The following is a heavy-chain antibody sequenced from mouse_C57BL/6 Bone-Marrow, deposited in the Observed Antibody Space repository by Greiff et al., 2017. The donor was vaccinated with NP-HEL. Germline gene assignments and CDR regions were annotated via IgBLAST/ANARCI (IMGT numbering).Heavy chain of an antibody. CDR3: ARERDYYGAMDY. CDR2: FDPSDSYT. J-gene: IGHJ4*01. Sequence: QVQLQQPGAELVMPGASVKLSCKASGYTFTSYWMHWVKQRPGQGLEWIGEFDPSDSYTNYNQKFKGKSTLTVDKSSSTAYMQLSSLTSEDSAVYYCARERDYYGAMDYWGQGTSVTVSS. D-gene: IGHD1-1*01. CDR1: GYTFTSYW. V-gene: IGHV1-69*01.